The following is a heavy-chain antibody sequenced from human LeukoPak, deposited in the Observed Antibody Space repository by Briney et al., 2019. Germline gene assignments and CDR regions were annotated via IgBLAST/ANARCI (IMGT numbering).Heavy chain of an antibody. V-gene: IGHV3-33*01. CDR1: GFTFSSYG. CDR3: ARDRIVVIPTYRMDV. CDR2: IWYDGGHK. Sequence: PGGSLRLSCAASGFTFSSYGMHWVRQAPGKGPEWVAIIWYDGGHKYYVDSVKGRFTISRDNSKNTLYLQMNSLRADDTAVHYCARDRIVVIPTYRMDVWGQGTTVTVSS. D-gene: IGHD2-2*01. J-gene: IGHJ6*02.